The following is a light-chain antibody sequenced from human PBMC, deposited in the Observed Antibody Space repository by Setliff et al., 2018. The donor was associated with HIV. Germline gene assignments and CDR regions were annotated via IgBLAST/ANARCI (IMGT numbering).Light chain of an antibody. CDR2: EVI. CDR1: SSDVGRYNF. V-gene: IGLV2-23*02. J-gene: IGLJ1*01. CDR3: CSYAGSYTYV. Sequence: QSALTQPASVSGSPGQSITISCTGTSSDVGRYNFVSWYQQHPGKAPKLMIYEVIKRPSGVSNRFSGSESGNTASLTISGLQAEDEADYYCCSYAGSYTYVFGTGTKVTVL.